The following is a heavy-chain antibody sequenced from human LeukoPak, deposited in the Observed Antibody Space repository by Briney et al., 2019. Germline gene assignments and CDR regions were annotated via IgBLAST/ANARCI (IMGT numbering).Heavy chain of an antibody. CDR2: IYYSGST. J-gene: IGHJ4*02. CDR1: GGSISSGGYY. CDR3: ARVRAYYYGSGSYSYFDY. Sequence: SETLSLTCTVSGGSISSGGYYWSWIRQHPGKGLEWIGYIYYSGSTYYNPSLKSRVTISVDTSKNQFSLKLSSVTAADTAVYYCARVRAYYYGSGSYSYFDYWGQGTLVTVSS. D-gene: IGHD3-10*01. V-gene: IGHV4-31*03.